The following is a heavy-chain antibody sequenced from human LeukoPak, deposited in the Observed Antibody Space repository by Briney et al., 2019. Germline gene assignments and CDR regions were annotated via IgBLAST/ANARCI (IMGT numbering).Heavy chain of an antibody. Sequence: GGSLRLSCAASGFTFSRYGMNWVRRAPGKGLLLLSVISFDRTTNYSAHPVKGRFSISIDTSRNTLYLQMNGLRSEDTAVYFCAKGFTVMHFWGQGSLVTVSS. D-gene: IGHD4-17*01. J-gene: IGHJ4*02. CDR3: AKGFTVMHF. V-gene: IGHV3-30*18. CDR2: ISFDRTTN. CDR1: GFTFSRYG.